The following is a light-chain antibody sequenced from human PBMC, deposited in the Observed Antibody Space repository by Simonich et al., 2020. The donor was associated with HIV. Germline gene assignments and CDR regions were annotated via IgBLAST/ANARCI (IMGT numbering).Light chain of an antibody. CDR3: MQSVQLPIT. CDR2: EVS. J-gene: IGKJ5*01. V-gene: IGKV2D-29*02. CDR1: QSLLPRDGKTY. Sequence: DIVMTQTPLSLSVTPGQPASISCNSSQSLLPRDGKTYLYWYLQKPGQSPHLLIHEVSNRFSGVPDRFSGSGSGTDFTLKISRVEAEDIGLYYCMQSVQLPITFGQGTRLEIK.